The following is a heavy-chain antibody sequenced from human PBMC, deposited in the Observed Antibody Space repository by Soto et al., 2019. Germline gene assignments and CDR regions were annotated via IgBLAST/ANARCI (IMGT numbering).Heavy chain of an antibody. CDR1: GFTFSSYG. CDR3: AREGYSGGWDGGAEYLQH. CDR2: IWYDGSNK. J-gene: IGHJ1*01. D-gene: IGHD6-25*01. V-gene: IGHV3-33*01. Sequence: QVQLVESGGGVVQPGRSLRLSCAASGFTFSSYGMHWVRQAPGKGLEWVAAIWYDGSNKYYADSVKGRFTISRDNSKNTMYLQQNSRRGEDTSVYYWAREGYSGGWDGGAEYLQHWGQGTLVTVSS.